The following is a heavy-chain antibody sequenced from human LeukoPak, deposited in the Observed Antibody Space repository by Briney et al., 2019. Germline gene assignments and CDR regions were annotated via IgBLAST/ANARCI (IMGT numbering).Heavy chain of an antibody. Sequence: PSETLSLTCTVSGGSISSYYWSWIRQPPGKGLEWIGYIYYSGSTNYNPSLKSRVTISVDTSKNQFSLKLSSVTAADTAVYYCAREWAAAAVDYWGQGTLVTVSS. CDR3: AREWAAAAVDY. CDR1: GGSISSYY. CDR2: IYYSGST. D-gene: IGHD6-13*01. V-gene: IGHV4-59*01. J-gene: IGHJ4*02.